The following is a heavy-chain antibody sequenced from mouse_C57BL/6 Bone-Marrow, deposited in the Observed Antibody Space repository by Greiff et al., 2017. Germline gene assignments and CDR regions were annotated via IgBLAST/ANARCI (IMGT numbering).Heavy chain of an antibody. J-gene: IGHJ2*01. V-gene: IGHV1-26*01. D-gene: IGHD2-13*01. CDR1: GYTFTDYY. CDR3: ARDCDWSDYFDY. Sequence: VQLQQSGPELVKPGASVKISCKASGYTFTDYYMNWVQQSHGKSLEWIGDINPNNGGTSYNQKFKGKATLTVDKSSSTVYMELRRLTSEDSAVYYCARDCDWSDYFDYWGQGTTLTVSS. CDR2: INPNNGGT.